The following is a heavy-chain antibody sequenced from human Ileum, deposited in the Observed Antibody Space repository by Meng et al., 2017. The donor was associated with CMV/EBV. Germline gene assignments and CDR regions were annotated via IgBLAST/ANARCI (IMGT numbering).Heavy chain of an antibody. J-gene: IGHJ1*01. D-gene: IGHD6-19*01. CDR1: GFALAAYS. CDR2: LSTSGSHV. V-gene: IGHV3-21*01. Sequence: SGFALAAYSMNWVRQAPGKGLEWVSSLSTSGSHVYYADSLEGRFTISRDNAKNSVFLQMNSLRADDTAVYYCARDQGSAWYQSGFQHWDQGTLVTVSS. CDR3: ARDQGSAWYQSGFQH.